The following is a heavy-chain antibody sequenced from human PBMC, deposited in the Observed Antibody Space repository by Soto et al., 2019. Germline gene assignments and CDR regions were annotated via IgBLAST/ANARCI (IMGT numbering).Heavy chain of an antibody. CDR3: AREGYNWNYGLGAFDI. Sequence: QVQLVESGGGVVQPGRSLRLSCAASGFTFSSYGMHWVRQAPGKGLEWVAVIWYDGSNKYYADSVKGRFTISRDNSKNTLYLQMNSLRADDTAVYYCAREGYNWNYGLGAFDIWGQGTMVTVSS. V-gene: IGHV3-33*01. CDR2: IWYDGSNK. J-gene: IGHJ3*02. D-gene: IGHD1-7*01. CDR1: GFTFSSYG.